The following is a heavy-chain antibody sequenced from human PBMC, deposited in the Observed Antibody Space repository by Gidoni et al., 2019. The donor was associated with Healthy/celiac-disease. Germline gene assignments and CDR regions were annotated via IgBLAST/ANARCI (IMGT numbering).Heavy chain of an antibody. CDR2: ISYDGSNK. J-gene: IGHJ4*02. CDR1: GFTFSSYA. CDR3: ARVRRTLTAIDY. Sequence: QVQLVESGGGVVQPGRSLRLPCAASGFTFSSYAMHWVRQAPGKGLEWVAVISYDGSNKYYADSVKGRFTISRDNSKNTLYLQMNSLRAEDTAVYYCARVRRTLTAIDYWGQGTLVTVSS. D-gene: IGHD2-21*02. V-gene: IGHV3-30-3*01.